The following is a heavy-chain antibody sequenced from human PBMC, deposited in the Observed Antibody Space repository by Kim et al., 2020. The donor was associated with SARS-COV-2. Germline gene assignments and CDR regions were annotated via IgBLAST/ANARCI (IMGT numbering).Heavy chain of an antibody. D-gene: IGHD3-10*01. V-gene: IGHV4-39*01. CDR3: SRHTVSNHYDSGNYYPHPSWFDS. J-gene: IGHJ5*01. CDR1: GGSISVTTYY. CDR2: MYYTGTT. Sequence: SETLSLTCTVSGGSISVTTYYWGWIRQPPGKGLEWIGSMYYTGTTYYSPSLESRVTISVATSKNQFYLKLSSVTAADTAVYFCSRHTVSNHYDSGNYYPHPSWFDSWGQGTLATVSS.